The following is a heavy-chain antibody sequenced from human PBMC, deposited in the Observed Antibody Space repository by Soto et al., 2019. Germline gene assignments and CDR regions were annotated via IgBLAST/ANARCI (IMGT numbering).Heavy chain of an antibody. CDR3: AKGCANIYDFDY. CDR1: VHSISSGYY. D-gene: IGHD2-2*02. Sequence: SETLSLTCFVSVHSISSGYYLGWIRQPPGKGLEWIGSIYHSGSTYYNPSPKSRVTISVDTSKNQFSLRLSSVTAADTAVYYCAKGCANIYDFDYWGQGTLVTVSS. CDR2: IYHSGST. V-gene: IGHV4-38-2*01. J-gene: IGHJ4*02.